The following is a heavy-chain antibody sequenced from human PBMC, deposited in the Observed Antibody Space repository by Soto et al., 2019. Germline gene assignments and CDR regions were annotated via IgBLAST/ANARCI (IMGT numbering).Heavy chain of an antibody. Sequence: ASVKVSCKASGYTFTTYGISWVRQAPGQGLEWMGWISAYTGNTNYAQKFQGRVTMTADTSTTTVFMELTGLRSDDTAVYFCASEGYSAYGRDFWGQGSLVTVSS. CDR2: ISAYTGNT. J-gene: IGHJ4*02. CDR3: ASEGYSAYGRDF. CDR1: GYTFTTYG. D-gene: IGHD5-12*01. V-gene: IGHV1-18*01.